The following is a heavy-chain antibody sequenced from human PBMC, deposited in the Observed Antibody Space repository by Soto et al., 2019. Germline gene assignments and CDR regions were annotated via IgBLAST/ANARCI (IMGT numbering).Heavy chain of an antibody. CDR3: SRGILV. J-gene: IGHJ4*02. V-gene: IGHV4-31*03. Sequence: QVQLQESGPGLVKPSQTLSLTCTVSGGSINSGGYCWSWIRQHPGKGLDWIGCISYGGSTSYSPSLKSRVTISVDTSKNHFSLKLTSVTAADTAVYYCSRGILVWGQGALITVSS. CDR2: ISYGGST. CDR1: GGSINSGGYC. D-gene: IGHD5-18*01.